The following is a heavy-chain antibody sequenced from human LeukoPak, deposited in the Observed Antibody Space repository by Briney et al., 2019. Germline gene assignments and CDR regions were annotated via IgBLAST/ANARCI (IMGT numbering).Heavy chain of an antibody. J-gene: IGHJ4*02. CDR1: GFTFSSYW. CDR3: ARDLPHYYDSSGYYDY. CDR2: INSDGSDT. D-gene: IGHD3-22*01. V-gene: IGHV3-74*01. Sequence: GGSLRLSCAASGFTFSSYWLHWVRQAPGKGLVWVSRINSDGSDTSYADSVKGRFTISRDNAKNTLYLEMNSLRAEDTAVYYCARDLPHYYDSSGYYDYWGQGTLVTVSS.